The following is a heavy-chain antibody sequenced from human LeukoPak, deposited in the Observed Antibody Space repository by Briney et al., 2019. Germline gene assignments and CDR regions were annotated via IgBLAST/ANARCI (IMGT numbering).Heavy chain of an antibody. CDR3: ARDKSIASAGHDY. J-gene: IGHJ4*01. CDR1: EFTFSRYW. CDR2: IKEDGSEK. V-gene: IGHV3-7*01. D-gene: IGHD6-13*01. Sequence: GGSLRVSPAASEFTFSRYWMSWVRQAPGKGLEWVANIKEDGSEKYYVDSLKGRSSISRDNAKKSLYLQMNSLRAEDTAVYYCARDKSIASAGHDYSG.